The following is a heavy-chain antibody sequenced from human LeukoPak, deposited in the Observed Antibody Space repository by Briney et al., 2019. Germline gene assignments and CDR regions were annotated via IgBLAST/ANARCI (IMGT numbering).Heavy chain of an antibody. Sequence: SETLSLSCTVSGGSISCGDYYWSWIRQPPGKGLEWIGYIYYSGSTYYNPSLKSRVTISVDTSKNQFSLKLSSVTAADTAVYYCARDLVRYNGSHYGMDVWGQGTTVSVS. J-gene: IGHJ6*02. CDR3: ARDLVRYNGSHYGMDV. D-gene: IGHD3-10*01. V-gene: IGHV4-30-4*01. CDR1: GGSISCGDYY. CDR2: IYYSGST.